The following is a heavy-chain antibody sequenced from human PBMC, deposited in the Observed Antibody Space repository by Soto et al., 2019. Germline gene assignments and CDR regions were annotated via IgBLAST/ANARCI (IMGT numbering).Heavy chain of an antibody. Sequence: ESGGGLVQPGRSLRLSCAASGFTFDDYAMHWVRQTPGKGLEWVSGINLNGNNIGYADSVKGRFTISRDNAKNSLYLQMNSLRPEDTALYYCTKDTFYDYVWGSEDSWCQGTLVTVSA. J-gene: IGHJ5*01. D-gene: IGHD3-16*01. CDR2: INLNGNNI. CDR1: GFTFDDYA. CDR3: TKDTFYDYVWGSEDS. V-gene: IGHV3-9*01.